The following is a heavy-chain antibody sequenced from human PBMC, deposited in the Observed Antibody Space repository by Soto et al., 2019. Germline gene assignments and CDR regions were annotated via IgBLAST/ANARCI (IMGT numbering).Heavy chain of an antibody. CDR2: IYYSGST. J-gene: IGHJ6*02. D-gene: IGHD2-2*01. V-gene: IGHV4-61*01. CDR1: GGSVSSGSYY. Sequence: PSETLSLTSTVSGGSVSSGSYYWIWIRQPPGKGLEWIGYIYYSGSTNYNPSLKSRVTISVDTSKNQFSLKLSSVTAADTAVYYCALNTVFRGYQLVNCSSNDFYYGMDVWGQVTTVTVCS. CDR3: ALNTVFRGYQLVNCSSNDFYYGMDV.